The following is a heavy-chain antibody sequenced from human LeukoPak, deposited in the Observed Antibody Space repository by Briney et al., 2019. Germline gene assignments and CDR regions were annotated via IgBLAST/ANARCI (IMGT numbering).Heavy chain of an antibody. Sequence: SETLSLTCTVSGGSISSYYWSWIRQPAGKGLEWIGRIYTSGSTNYNPSLKSRVTISVDTSKNQFSLKLSSVTAADTAVYYCARTRSYYDSSGYINYFDYWGQGTLVTVSS. CDR1: GGSISSYY. V-gene: IGHV4-4*07. J-gene: IGHJ4*02. D-gene: IGHD3-22*01. CDR2: IYTSGST. CDR3: ARTRSYYDSSGYINYFDY.